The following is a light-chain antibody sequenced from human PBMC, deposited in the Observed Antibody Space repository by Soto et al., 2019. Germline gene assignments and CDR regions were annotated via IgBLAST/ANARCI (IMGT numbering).Light chain of an antibody. Sequence: QSVLTQPPSASGTPGQMVTISCSGSSSNIGTSSVHWYKHLPGTAPKPLIYTNDQRPSGVPDLFSGSKSGTSASLAIIGLQSEDEADYYCAVWDDSLNGHVFGAGTKVTVL. CDR1: SSNIGTSS. CDR3: AVWDDSLNGHV. J-gene: IGLJ1*01. CDR2: TND. V-gene: IGLV1-44*01.